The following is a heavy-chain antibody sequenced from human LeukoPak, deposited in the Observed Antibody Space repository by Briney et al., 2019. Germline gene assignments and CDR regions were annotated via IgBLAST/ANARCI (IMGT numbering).Heavy chain of an antibody. D-gene: IGHD1-26*01. CDR2: INPNSGGT. V-gene: IGHV1-2*02. J-gene: IGHJ5*02. CDR3: ARDQGAIPWFDP. Sequence: ASVKVSCKASGYTFTSYYMHWVRQAPGQGLEWMGWINPNSGGTNYAQKFQGRVTMTRDTSISTAYMELSRLRSDDTAVYYCARDQGAIPWFDPWGQGTLVTVSS. CDR1: GYTFTSYY.